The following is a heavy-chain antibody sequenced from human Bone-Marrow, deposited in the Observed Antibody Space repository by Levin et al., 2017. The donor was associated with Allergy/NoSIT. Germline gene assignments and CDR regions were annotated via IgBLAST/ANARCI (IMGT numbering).Heavy chain of an antibody. D-gene: IGHD2-2*01. CDR2: IYYSGST. CDR1: GGSISSYY. Sequence: PSETLSLTCTVSGGSISSYYWSWIRQPPGKGLEWIGYIYYSGSTNYNPSLKSRVTISVDTSKNQFSLELSSVTAADTAVYYCERVGCSSTSCFSPHGMDVWGQGTTVTVSS. CDR3: ERVGCSSTSCFSPHGMDV. V-gene: IGHV4-59*01. J-gene: IGHJ6*02.